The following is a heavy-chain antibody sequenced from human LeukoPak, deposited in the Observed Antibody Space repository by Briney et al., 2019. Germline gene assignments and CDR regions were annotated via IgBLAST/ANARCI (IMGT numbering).Heavy chain of an antibody. V-gene: IGHV3-30*18. Sequence: PGGSLRLSCAASGFTFSSYSMQWVRQTPGKGLEWVGIMSSSGENTFYGEAVKGRFTIPRDNSQNTLYLQMNSLRPEDTAVYYCAKGGASVTRYVDYWGQGTLVTVSS. CDR1: GFTFSSYS. CDR2: MSSSGENT. D-gene: IGHD4-17*01. J-gene: IGHJ4*02. CDR3: AKGGASVTRYVDY.